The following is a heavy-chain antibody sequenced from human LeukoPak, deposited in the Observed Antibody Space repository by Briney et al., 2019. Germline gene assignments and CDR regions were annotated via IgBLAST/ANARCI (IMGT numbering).Heavy chain of an antibody. CDR3: ARGGYGRYFDWSDYRFDY. Sequence: GASVKVSCKASGYTFTSYDINWVRQATGQGLEWMGWMNPNSGNTGYAQKFQGRVTMTRNTSISTAYMELSSVTAADTAVYYCARGGYGRYFDWSDYRFDYWGQGTLVTVSS. J-gene: IGHJ4*02. D-gene: IGHD3-9*01. V-gene: IGHV1-8*01. CDR2: MNPNSGNT. CDR1: GYTFTSYD.